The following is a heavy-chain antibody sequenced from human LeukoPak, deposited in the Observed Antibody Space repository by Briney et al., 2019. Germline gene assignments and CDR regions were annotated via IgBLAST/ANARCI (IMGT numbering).Heavy chain of an antibody. CDR3: ARDSGSYHDAFDI. CDR1: GGSFSGYY. V-gene: IGHV4-34*01. J-gene: IGHJ3*02. CDR2: TNHSGST. Sequence: SETLSLTCAVYGGSFSGYYWSWIRQPPGKGLEWIGETNHSGSTNYNPSLKSRVTISVDTSKNQFSLKLSSVTAADTAVYYCARDSGSYHDAFDIWGQGTMVTVSS. D-gene: IGHD1-26*01.